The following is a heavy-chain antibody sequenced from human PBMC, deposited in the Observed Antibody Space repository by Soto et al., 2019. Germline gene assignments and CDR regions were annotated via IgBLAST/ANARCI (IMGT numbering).Heavy chain of an antibody. J-gene: IGHJ1*01. CDR2: INTGNGNA. D-gene: IGHD2-21*02. Sequence: ASVKVSCKASGYIFTNYAIHWVRQAPGQRLEWMGWINTGNGNAKYSQKFQGRVTIARDTSASTAYMELSSLRSEDTAVYYCARDVTYCGSDCYSYFQHWGQGTLVTVSS. CDR1: GYIFTNYA. V-gene: IGHV1-3*04. CDR3: ARDVTYCGSDCYSYFQH.